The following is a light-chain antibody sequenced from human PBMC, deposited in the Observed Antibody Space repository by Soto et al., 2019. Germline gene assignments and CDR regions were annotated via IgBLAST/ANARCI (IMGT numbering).Light chain of an antibody. CDR2: EVN. CDR1: SSDVGGYNY. V-gene: IGLV2-8*01. J-gene: IGLJ1*01. CDR3: RSYAGSNNRV. Sequence: QSALTQPPSASGSPGQSVTISCTGTSSDVGGYNYVSWYQQNPGKAPKLMIYEVNKRLSGVPDRFSGSMSGNTAPLAVSGLQAEDEADYYCRSYAGSNNRVFGTGTKLTVL.